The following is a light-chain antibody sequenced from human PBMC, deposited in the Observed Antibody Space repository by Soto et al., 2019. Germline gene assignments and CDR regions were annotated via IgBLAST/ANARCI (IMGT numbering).Light chain of an antibody. J-gene: IGLJ2*01. CDR3: QSYDSDFVV. Sequence: NFMLTQPHSVSESPGKTLSISCTRSSGSIANNYMQWYQQRPGSAPTTVIYENNQRLSGVPDRFSGSTDGSSNSASLTISGLQTEDEADYYCQSYDSDFVVFGGGTKLTVL. V-gene: IGLV6-57*04. CDR2: ENN. CDR1: SGSIANNY.